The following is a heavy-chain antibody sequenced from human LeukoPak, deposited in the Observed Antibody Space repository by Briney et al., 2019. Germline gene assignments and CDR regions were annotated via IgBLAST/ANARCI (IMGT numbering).Heavy chain of an antibody. CDR3: ARGSPGYSGYPLDY. V-gene: IGHV4-34*01. CDR1: GGSFSGYY. CDR2: INHSGST. Sequence: SETLSLTCAVYGGSFSGYYWSLIRRPPGKGLEWIGEINHSGSTNYNPSLKSRVTISVDTSKNQFSLKLSSVTAADTAVYYCARGSPGYSGYPLDYWGQGTLVTVSS. D-gene: IGHD5-12*01. J-gene: IGHJ4*02.